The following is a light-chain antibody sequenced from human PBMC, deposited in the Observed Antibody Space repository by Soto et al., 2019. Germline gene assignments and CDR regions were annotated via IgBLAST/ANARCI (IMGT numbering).Light chain of an antibody. CDR2: DAS. CDR3: QQYNSYSIT. J-gene: IGKJ5*01. Sequence: DIQMTQSPSTLSASVGDRVTITCRASQSISSWLDWYQQKPGKAPKLLIYDASSLESGVPSRFSGSGSGTEITLTMSSLQPDDFATYYCQQYNSYSITFGQGTRLKIK. V-gene: IGKV1-5*01. CDR1: QSISSW.